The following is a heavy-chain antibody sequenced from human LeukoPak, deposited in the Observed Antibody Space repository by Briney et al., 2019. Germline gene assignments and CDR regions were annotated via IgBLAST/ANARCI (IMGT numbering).Heavy chain of an antibody. Sequence: GGSLRPSCAASGFTFSSYWMGWVRQAPGKGLEWVANIKQDGSEKYYVDSVKGRFTISRDNAKNSLYLQINSLRAEDTAVYYCATADSSGATYFDYWGQGTLVTVSS. CDR2: IKQDGSEK. CDR1: GFTFSSYW. CDR3: ATADSSGATYFDY. D-gene: IGHD3-22*01. V-gene: IGHV3-7*03. J-gene: IGHJ4*02.